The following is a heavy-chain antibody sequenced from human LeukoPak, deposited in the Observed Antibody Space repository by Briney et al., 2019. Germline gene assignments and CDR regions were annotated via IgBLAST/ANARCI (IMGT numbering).Heavy chain of an antibody. V-gene: IGHV1-8*01. D-gene: IGHD6-13*01. CDR1: GYTFTSYD. Sequence: GASVKVSCKASGYTFTSYDINWVRQATGQGLEWMGWMNPNSGNTGYAQKFQGRVTMTRNTSISTAYMELSSLRSEDTAVYYCARVLAAANYYYYNYGMDVWGQGTTVTVSS. CDR2: MNPNSGNT. J-gene: IGHJ6*02. CDR3: ARVLAAANYYYYNYGMDV.